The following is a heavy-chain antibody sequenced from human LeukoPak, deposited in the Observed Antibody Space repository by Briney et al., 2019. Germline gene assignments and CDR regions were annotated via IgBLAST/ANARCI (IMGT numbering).Heavy chain of an antibody. CDR1: GYTFTAYY. CDR2: INPNTGDT. Sequence: ASVKVSCKASGYTFTAYYMHWVRQAPGQGLEWMGWINPNTGDTNSAERSQGRVTMTRDSSISTAYLELSRLTSDDTAVYYCARDMWQQFDWFDPWGQGTLVTVSS. D-gene: IGHD6-13*01. V-gene: IGHV1-2*02. CDR3: ARDMWQQFDWFDP. J-gene: IGHJ5*02.